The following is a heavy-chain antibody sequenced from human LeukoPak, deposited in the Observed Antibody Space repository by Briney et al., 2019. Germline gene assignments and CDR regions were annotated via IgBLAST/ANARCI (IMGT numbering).Heavy chain of an antibody. V-gene: IGHV3-23*01. CDR2: ISGSGDST. CDR3: AKWQYYGSGGDY. CDR1: GFTFSTYG. D-gene: IGHD3-10*01. Sequence: PGGSLRLSCAGSGFTFSTYGMSWVRQAPNKGLEWLSTISGSGDSTYCADSVKGRFTISRDNSKNTLFLQMNSLRAEDTAIYYCAKWQYYGSGGDYWGQGTLVTVSS. J-gene: IGHJ4*02.